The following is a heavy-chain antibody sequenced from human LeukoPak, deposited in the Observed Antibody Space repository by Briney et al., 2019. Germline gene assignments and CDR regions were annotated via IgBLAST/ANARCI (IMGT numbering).Heavy chain of an antibody. D-gene: IGHD5-18*01. V-gene: IGHV3-74*01. CDR2: VKGDGRTT. CDR1: GLTFSDFW. CDR3: ATGHSYGYDH. Sequence: GGSLRLSCAASGLTFSDFWMRWVRQPPRKGLVWVALVKGDGRTTIYADSVKGRFTISRDNAKNTLYLQMNSLRADDSGVYYCATGHSYGYDHWGQGVLVTVSS. J-gene: IGHJ4*02.